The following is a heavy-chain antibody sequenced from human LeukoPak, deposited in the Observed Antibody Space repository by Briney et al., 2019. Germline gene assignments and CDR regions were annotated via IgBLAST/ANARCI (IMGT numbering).Heavy chain of an antibody. CDR1: GFTFTNHW. CDR3: ARDPGPSAFDY. V-gene: IGHV3-7*01. CDR2: INQDENVK. Sequence: GGSLRLSCAASGFTFTNHWMTWVRQAHGKGLEFVAKINQDENVKNYVDSVKGRFTISRDNAENSLHLQMSSLRVEDTAVYYCARDPGPSAFDYWGQGTLVTVSS. J-gene: IGHJ4*02.